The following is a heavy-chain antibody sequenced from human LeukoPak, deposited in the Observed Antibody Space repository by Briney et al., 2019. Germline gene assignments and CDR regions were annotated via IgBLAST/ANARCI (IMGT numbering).Heavy chain of an antibody. Sequence: ASVKVSCKASGYTFTNYYMHWVRQAPGQGLEWMGWISAYNGDTNYAQKFQGRVTMTTDTSTSTAYMELRSLTSDDTAVFYCARDRDGYNGGDYWGQGTLVTVSS. CDR3: ARDRDGYNGGDY. D-gene: IGHD5-24*01. CDR2: ISAYNGDT. J-gene: IGHJ4*02. V-gene: IGHV1-18*04. CDR1: GYTFTNYY.